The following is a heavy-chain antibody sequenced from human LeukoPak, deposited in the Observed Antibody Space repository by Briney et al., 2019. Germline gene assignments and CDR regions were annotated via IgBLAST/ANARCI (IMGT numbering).Heavy chain of an antibody. CDR3: ARDRPHNWFDP. CDR2: INNDGSDT. CDR1: GFTFSSYW. D-gene: IGHD6-6*01. Sequence: PGGSLRLSCVASGFTFSSYWMHWVRQAPGKRLVWVSRINNDGSDTIYADSVKGRFTVYRDNAKNTLYLQMNSLRVEDTAVYYCARDRPHNWFDPWGQGTLVTVSS. J-gene: IGHJ5*02. V-gene: IGHV3-74*01.